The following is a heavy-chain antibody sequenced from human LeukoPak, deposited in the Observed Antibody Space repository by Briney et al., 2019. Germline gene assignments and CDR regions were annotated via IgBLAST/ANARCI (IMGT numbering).Heavy chain of an antibody. D-gene: IGHD5-12*01. CDR3: AKEYSGYDFDY. Sequence: GGSLRLSCAASGFTPRSYDMSWVRQAPGKGLEWVAATSGSGVNSYYADSVRGRFTISRDNSQNTLYLQMDSLRAEDTALYYCAKEYSGYDFDYWGQGTLVTVSS. J-gene: IGHJ4*02. CDR2: TSGSGVNS. CDR1: GFTPRSYD. V-gene: IGHV3-23*01.